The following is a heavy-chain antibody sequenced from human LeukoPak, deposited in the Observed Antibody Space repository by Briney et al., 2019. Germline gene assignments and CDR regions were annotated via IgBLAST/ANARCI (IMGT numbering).Heavy chain of an antibody. CDR2: ISGSGGST. Sequence: GGSLRLSCAASKFTFSSFSMSWVRQAPGKGLEWVSAISGSGGSTYYADSVKGRFTISRDNTKNSLYLQMNSLTADDTAVHYCVRAYHPGGWFDPWGQGTLVTVSS. J-gene: IGHJ5*02. CDR3: VRAYHPGGWFDP. V-gene: IGHV3-23*01. D-gene: IGHD2-21*01. CDR1: KFTFSSFS.